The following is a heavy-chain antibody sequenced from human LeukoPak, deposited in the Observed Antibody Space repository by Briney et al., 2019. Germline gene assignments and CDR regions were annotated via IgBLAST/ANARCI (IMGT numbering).Heavy chain of an antibody. Sequence: GGSLRLSCAASGFTFSSYAMSWVRQAPGKGLEWVSYISSSGSTIYYADSVKGRFTISRDNAKNSLYLQMNSLRAEDTAVYYCARGYDYVWGSYRTTDYWGQGTLVTVSS. D-gene: IGHD3-16*02. CDR3: ARGYDYVWGSYRTTDY. V-gene: IGHV3-48*04. CDR2: ISSSGSTI. J-gene: IGHJ4*02. CDR1: GFTFSSYA.